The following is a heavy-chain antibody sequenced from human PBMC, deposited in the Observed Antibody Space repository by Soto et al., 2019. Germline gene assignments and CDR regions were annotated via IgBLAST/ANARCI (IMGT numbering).Heavy chain of an antibody. V-gene: IGHV4-30-4*01. D-gene: IGHD3-3*01. Sequence: QVQLQESGPGLVKPSQTLSLTCTVSGGSISSGDYYWSWIRQPPGKGLEWIGYIYYSGSPYYNPSPQCRVTRSVDTSKNQFSLKLSSVTAADTAVYYCARDPSPPWRDRPWGQGTMVTVSS. CDR2: IYYSGSP. CDR3: ARDPSPPWRDRP. J-gene: IGHJ3*01. CDR1: GGSISSGDYY.